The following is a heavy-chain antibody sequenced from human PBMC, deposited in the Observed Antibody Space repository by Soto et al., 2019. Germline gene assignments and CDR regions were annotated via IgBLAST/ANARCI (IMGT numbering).Heavy chain of an antibody. CDR1: GGSISGYY. V-gene: IGHV4-59*01. CDR2: IHYSGNT. CDR3: ARTTQGGNMDV. J-gene: IGHJ6*04. Sequence: SETLSLTCTVSGGSISGYYWSWFRQPPGKGLEWIAYIHYSGNTKYNPSLKSRVSISKDTSKNQFSLKLSSVTAADTAVYYCARTTQGGNMDVWGKGTTVTVSS. D-gene: IGHD1-26*01.